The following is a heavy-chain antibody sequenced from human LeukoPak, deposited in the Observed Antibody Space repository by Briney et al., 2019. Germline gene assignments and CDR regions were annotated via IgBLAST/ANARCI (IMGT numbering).Heavy chain of an antibody. CDR2: ISVGSIST. J-gene: IGHJ4*02. Sequence: AGSLRLSCAASGFTFSSYAMTWVRQAPGKGLEWVSSISVGSISTYYADSMKGRFTISRDNSKNTLYLQMNSLRAEDTATYYCAKGSDRYYYDYWGQGTLVTVSS. CDR3: AKGSDRYYYDY. V-gene: IGHV3-23*01. CDR1: GFTFSSYA.